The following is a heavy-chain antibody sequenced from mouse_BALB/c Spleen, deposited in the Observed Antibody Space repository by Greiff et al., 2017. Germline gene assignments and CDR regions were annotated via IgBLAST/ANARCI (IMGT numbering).Heavy chain of an antibody. Sequence: EVKLQESGPELVKPGASVKMSCKASGYTFTSYVMHWVKQKPGQGLEWIGYINPYNDGTKYNEKFKGKATLTSDKSSSTAYMELSSLTSEDSAVYYGAVTTVVARGYKDYDAMDYWGQGTSVTVSS. D-gene: IGHD1-1*01. CDR2: INPYNDGT. J-gene: IGHJ4*01. CDR3: AVTTVVARGYKDYDAMDY. CDR1: GYTFTSYV. V-gene: IGHV1-14*01.